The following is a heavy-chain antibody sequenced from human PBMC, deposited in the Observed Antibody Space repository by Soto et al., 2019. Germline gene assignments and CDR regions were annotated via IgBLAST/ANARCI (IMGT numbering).Heavy chain of an antibody. J-gene: IGHJ4*02. D-gene: IGHD3-9*01. CDR2: ISSSGSTI. V-gene: IGHV3-11*01. CDR1: GFTFSDYY. Sequence: GGSLRLSCAASGFTFSDYYMTWIRQAPGKGLEGVSYISSSGSTIYYADSVKGRFTISRDNAKNSLYLQMNSLRAEDTAVYYCARGDIFTGYYSSEGYYFDYWGQGTLVTVSS. CDR3: ARGDIFTGYYSSEGYYFDY.